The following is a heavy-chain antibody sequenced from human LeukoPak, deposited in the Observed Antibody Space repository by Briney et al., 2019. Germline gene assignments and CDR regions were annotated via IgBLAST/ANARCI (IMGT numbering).Heavy chain of an antibody. CDR3: ARVIRYCSSTSCYSPDY. V-gene: IGHV3-48*01. J-gene: IGHJ4*02. Sequence: GGSLRLSCAASGVTFRSYSMNWVRQAPWKGLEWVSYISSSSSTIYYADSVKGRFTISRDNAKNSLYLQMNSLRAEDTAVYYCARVIRYCSSTSCYSPDYWGQGTLVTVSS. D-gene: IGHD2-2*01. CDR1: GVTFRSYS. CDR2: ISSSSSTI.